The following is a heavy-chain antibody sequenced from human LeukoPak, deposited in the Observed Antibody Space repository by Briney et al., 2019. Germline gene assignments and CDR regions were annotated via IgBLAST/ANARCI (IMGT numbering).Heavy chain of an antibody. CDR1: GFTFSSYS. CDR2: ISSSSSTI. Sequence: PGGSLRLSCAASGFTFSSYSMNWVRQALGKGLEWVSYISSSSSTIYYADSVKGRFTISRDNAKNSLYLQMNSLRDEDTAVYYCARDGVVVVAATSGGYYGMDVWGQGTTVTVSS. V-gene: IGHV3-48*02. CDR3: ARDGVVVVAATSGGYYGMDV. D-gene: IGHD2-15*01. J-gene: IGHJ6*02.